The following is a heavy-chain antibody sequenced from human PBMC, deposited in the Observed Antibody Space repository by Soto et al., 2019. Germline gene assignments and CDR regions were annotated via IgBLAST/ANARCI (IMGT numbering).Heavy chain of an antibody. CDR2: ISSSISYT. D-gene: IGHD3-22*01. CDR3: ASGPEDSSGYYERPP. J-gene: IGHJ5*02. CDR1: GFTFSDYY. Sequence: QVQLVESGGGLVKPGGSLRLSCAASGFTFSDYYMSWIRQAPGKGLELVSYISSSISYTNYADSVKGRFTISRDNAKNSLYLQMHSLRAEDTAVYYCASGPEDSSGYYERPPWGQGPLVTVSS. V-gene: IGHV3-11*06.